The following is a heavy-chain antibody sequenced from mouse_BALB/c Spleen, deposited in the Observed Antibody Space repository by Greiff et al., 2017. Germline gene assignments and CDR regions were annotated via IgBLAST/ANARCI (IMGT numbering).Heavy chain of an antibody. CDR1: GFNIKDYY. D-gene: IGHD2-4*01. Sequence: VQLQQSGAELVRSGASVKLSCTASGFNIKDYYMHWVKQRPEQGLEWIGWIDPENGDTEYAPKFQGKATMTADTSSNTAYLQLSSLTSEDTAVYYCNAGLRYAMDYWGQGTSVTVSS. CDR2: IDPENGDT. V-gene: IGHV14-4*02. J-gene: IGHJ4*01. CDR3: NAGLRYAMDY.